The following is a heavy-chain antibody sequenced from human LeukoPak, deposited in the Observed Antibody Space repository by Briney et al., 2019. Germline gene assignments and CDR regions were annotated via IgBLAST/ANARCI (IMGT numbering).Heavy chain of an antibody. J-gene: IGHJ4*02. CDR3: AIGDGSGWPLDK. D-gene: IGHD6-19*01. CDR2: MFSGGST. CDR1: GFTFTNYA. V-gene: IGHV3-23*03. Sequence: PGGSLRLSCAVSGFTFTNYAMSWVRQAPGKGLQSVSVMFSGGSTDYADSVRGRFSISRDSSQNTVSLQMNSLRVEDTAVYYCAIGDGSGWPLDKWGQGTLVTVSS.